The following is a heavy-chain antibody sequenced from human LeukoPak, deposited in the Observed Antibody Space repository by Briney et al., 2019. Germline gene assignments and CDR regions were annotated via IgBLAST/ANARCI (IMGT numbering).Heavy chain of an antibody. V-gene: IGHV4-39*01. CDR2: IYYSGYT. Sequence: PSETLSLTCTVSGGSISSSSYYWGWIRQPPGKGLEWIGSIYYSGYTYYNPSLKSRVTISVDTSKNQFSLKLRSVTAADTAIYYCARQGYDILTGYIDAFDIWGQGTMVTVSS. D-gene: IGHD3-9*01. CDR1: GGSISSSSYY. CDR3: ARQGYDILTGYIDAFDI. J-gene: IGHJ3*02.